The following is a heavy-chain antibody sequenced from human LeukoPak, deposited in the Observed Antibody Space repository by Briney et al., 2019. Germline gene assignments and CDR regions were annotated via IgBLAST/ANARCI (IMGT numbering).Heavy chain of an antibody. CDR3: ARDCRLHYASSSEWYY. J-gene: IGHJ4*02. CDR2: ISSSGSTI. V-gene: IGHV3-48*03. Sequence: GGSLSLSCAASGFVFSNDGMNWVCRRPGHGLDGVSYISSSGSTIYYADSVKGRHTISRGNAKNSLYLQLNSLRAEDTAVYYCARDCRLHYASSSEWYYWGQGTLVTVSS. CDR1: GFVFSNDG. D-gene: IGHD6-6*01.